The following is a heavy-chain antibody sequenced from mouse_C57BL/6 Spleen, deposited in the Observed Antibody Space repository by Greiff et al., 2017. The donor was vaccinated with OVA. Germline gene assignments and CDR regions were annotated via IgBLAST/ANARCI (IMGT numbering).Heavy chain of an antibody. CDR2: INYDGSST. Sequence: EVQVVESEGGLVQPGSSMKLSCTASGFTFSDYYMAWVRQVPEKGLEWVANINYDGSSTYYLDSLKSRFIISRDNAKNILYLQMSSLKSEDTATYYCARVKSYGSSYWYFDVWGTGTTVTVSS. CDR3: ARVKSYGSSYWYFDV. J-gene: IGHJ1*03. CDR1: GFTFSDYY. D-gene: IGHD1-1*01. V-gene: IGHV5-16*01.